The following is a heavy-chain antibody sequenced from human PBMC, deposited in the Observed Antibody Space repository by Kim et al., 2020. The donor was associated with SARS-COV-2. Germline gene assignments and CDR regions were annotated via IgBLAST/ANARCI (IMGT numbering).Heavy chain of an antibody. Sequence: SETLSLTCNVSGGSISRNSWNWIRQTPGKGLEWIGSIHSSGNTNYNPTLKSRVTILVDTSKNQLPLRLNTLTTADTAVYYCARAAATTGTCFHPWGQGTLGTVSS. CDR2: IHSSGNT. D-gene: IGHD1-1*01. J-gene: IGHJ5*02. V-gene: IGHV4-59*01. CDR1: GGSISRNS. CDR3: ARAAATTGTCFHP.